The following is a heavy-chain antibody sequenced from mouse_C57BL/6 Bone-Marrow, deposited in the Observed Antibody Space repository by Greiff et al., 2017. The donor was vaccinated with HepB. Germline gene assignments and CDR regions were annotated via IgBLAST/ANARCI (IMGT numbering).Heavy chain of an antibody. CDR3: ARYRGSSSLYAMDY. CDR1: GYSITSAY. CDR2: ISYSGST. D-gene: IGHD1-1*01. J-gene: IGHJ4*01. Sequence: EVKLVESGPGLAQPSQTLSLTCSVTGYSITSAYWNWIRKFPGNKLEYMGYISYSGSTYYNPSLKSRISITRDASKNQYYLQLNSVTTEDTATYYCARYRGSSSLYAMDYWGQGTSVTVSS. V-gene: IGHV3-8*01.